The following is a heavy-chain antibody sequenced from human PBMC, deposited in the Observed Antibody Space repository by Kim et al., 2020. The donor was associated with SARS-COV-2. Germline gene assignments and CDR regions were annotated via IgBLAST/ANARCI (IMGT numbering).Heavy chain of an antibody. Sequence: GVSLRLSCAASGFTFSSYWMHWVRQAPGKGLVWVSRLTMDGSRTSYADSVKVRCTISRDNAKNTLYLQMNSLRAEDTAVYYCARDHFTVNDYWGQGTLVTVSS. D-gene: IGHD4-4*01. V-gene: IGHV3-74*01. CDR3: ARDHFTVNDY. J-gene: IGHJ4*02. CDR2: LTMDGSRT. CDR1: GFTFSSYW.